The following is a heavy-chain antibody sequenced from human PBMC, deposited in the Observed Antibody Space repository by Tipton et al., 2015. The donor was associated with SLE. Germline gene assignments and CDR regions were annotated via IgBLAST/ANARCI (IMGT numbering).Heavy chain of an antibody. D-gene: IGHD2-2*01. CDR3: ARSGGYCSSSGCQRGLDV. CDR1: GFTVSSNY. V-gene: IGHV3-53*05. Sequence: SLRLSCAASGFTVSSNYMSWVRQAPGRGLEWVSVIYSGGSTYYGDSVKGRFTISRDNSKNTLYLQMNSLRAEDTAVYYCARSGGYCSSSGCQRGLDVWGQGTTVPASS. J-gene: IGHJ6*02. CDR2: IYSGGST.